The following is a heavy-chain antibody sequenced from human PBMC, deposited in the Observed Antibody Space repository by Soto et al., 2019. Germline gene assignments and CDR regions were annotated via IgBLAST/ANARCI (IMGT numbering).Heavy chain of an antibody. CDR3: AKVNRNYCSSTSCYDWYFDL. CDR1: GFTFDDYA. CDR2: ISWDGGST. D-gene: IGHD2-2*01. Sequence: GGSLRLSCAASGFTFDDYAMHWVRQAPGKGLEWVSLISWDGGSTYYADSVKGRFTISRDNSKNSLYLQMNSLRAEDTALYYCAKVNRNYCSSTSCYDWYFDLWGRGTLVTVSS. J-gene: IGHJ2*01. V-gene: IGHV3-43D*03.